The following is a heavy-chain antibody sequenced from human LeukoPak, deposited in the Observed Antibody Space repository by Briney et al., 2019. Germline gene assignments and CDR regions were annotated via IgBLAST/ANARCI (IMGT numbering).Heavy chain of an antibody. V-gene: IGHV3-53*01. CDR1: EFTVSSNY. CDR3: ARYSTVTLYGLDV. CDR2: IYSGGST. Sequence: GGSLRLSCAASEFTVSSNYMSWVRQAPGKGLEWVSVIYSGGSTYYADSVKGRFTISRDNSKNTLYLQMNSLRAEDTAVYYCARYSTVTLYGLDVWGQGTTVTVSS. J-gene: IGHJ6*02. D-gene: IGHD4-17*01.